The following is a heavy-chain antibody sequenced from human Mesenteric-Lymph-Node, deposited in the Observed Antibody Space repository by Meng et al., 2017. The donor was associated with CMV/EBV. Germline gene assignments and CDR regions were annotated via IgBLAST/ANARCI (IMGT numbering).Heavy chain of an antibody. D-gene: IGHD1-14*01. CDR3: ARERGISTNYFDP. V-gene: IGHV4-30-4*01. J-gene: IGHJ5*02. CDR1: GGSISSGDYF. Sequence: SGGSISSGDYFWSWIRQPPGKGLEWIGYIYHSGSPYYNPSLKGRATISVDTSKNQLSLKLSSVTDADTAVYYCARERGISTNYFDPWGQGTLVTVSS. CDR2: IYHSGSP.